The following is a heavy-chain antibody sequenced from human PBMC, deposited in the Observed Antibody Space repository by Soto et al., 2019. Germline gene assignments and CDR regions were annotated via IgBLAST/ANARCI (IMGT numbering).Heavy chain of an antibody. CDR1: GGSISSGGYY. CDR3: ARAPGSTDYGDFDFDY. Sequence: QVQLQESGPGLVKPSQTLSLTCTVSGGSISSGGYYWSWIRQHPGKGLEWIGYIYYSGSTYYNPSLKSRVTISVDTSKNQFSLKLSSVTAAVTAVYYCARAPGSTDYGDFDFDYWGQGTLVTVSS. D-gene: IGHD4-17*01. V-gene: IGHV4-31*03. CDR2: IYYSGST. J-gene: IGHJ4*02.